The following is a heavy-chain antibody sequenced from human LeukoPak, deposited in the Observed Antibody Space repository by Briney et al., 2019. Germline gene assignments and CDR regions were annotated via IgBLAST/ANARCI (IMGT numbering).Heavy chain of an antibody. CDR1: GGSISSGGYS. Sequence: SSETLSLTCAVSGGSISSGGYSWSWIRQPPGKGLEWIGYIYHSRSTYYNPSLKSRVTISVDRSKNQFSLKLSSVTAADTAVYYCASTDYGDYNYWGQGTLVTVSS. V-gene: IGHV4-30-2*01. J-gene: IGHJ4*02. CDR2: IYHSRST. D-gene: IGHD4-17*01. CDR3: ASTDYGDYNY.